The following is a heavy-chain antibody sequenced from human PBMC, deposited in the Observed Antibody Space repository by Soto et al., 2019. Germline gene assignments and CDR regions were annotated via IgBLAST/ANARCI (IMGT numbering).Heavy chain of an antibody. CDR2: INVGNGNA. CDR3: TSTSERDY. V-gene: IGHV1-3*01. Sequence: QVQLVQSGAEVKKPGASVKVSCKTSGYTYTDYGIHWVRQAPGQGLEWMGWINVGNGNAKYSQKLQGGVTMTRDTSANTDYMEPSSLGSEETAVYYCTSTSERDYWGQGTLVTVSS. J-gene: IGHJ4*02. CDR1: GYTYTDYG.